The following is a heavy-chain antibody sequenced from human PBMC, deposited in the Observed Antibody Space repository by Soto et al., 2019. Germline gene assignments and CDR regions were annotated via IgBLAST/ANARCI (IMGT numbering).Heavy chain of an antibody. V-gene: IGHV4-31*03. CDR3: ARAAYGDYGRLIWFDP. CDR1: GGSISSSGYY. J-gene: IGHJ5*02. D-gene: IGHD4-17*01. Sequence: QVQLQESGPGLVKPSQTLSLTCTVSGGSISSSGYYWSWIRQHPEKGLEWIGNIYYSGGTYYNPSLKSRLTISIDTSNNPFSLKLSSVTAADTAIYYCARAAYGDYGRLIWFDPWGQGTLVTVSS. CDR2: IYYSGGT.